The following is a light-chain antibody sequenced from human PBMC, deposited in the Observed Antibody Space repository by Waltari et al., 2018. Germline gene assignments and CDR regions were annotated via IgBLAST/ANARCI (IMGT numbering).Light chain of an antibody. CDR2: DAS. CDR3: QQRRNWPLT. V-gene: IGKV3-11*01. J-gene: IGKJ4*01. Sequence: EIVLTQSPAILSFSPGERATLSCRASQSVGTYLAVYQQRPGQSPRLLIYDASYRATGIPARFSGSGSETDFTLTISSLQPEDFAVYYCQQRRNWPLTFGGGTRVQI. CDR1: QSVGTY.